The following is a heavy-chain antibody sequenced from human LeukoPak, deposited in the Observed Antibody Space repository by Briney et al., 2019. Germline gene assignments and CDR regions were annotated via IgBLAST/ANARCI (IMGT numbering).Heavy chain of an antibody. CDR3: AREESSRGFDP. CDR2: IYYSGST. J-gene: IGHJ5*02. Sequence: PSEILSLTCTVSGGSISSYYWSWIRQPPGKGLEWIGYIYYSGSTNYNPSLKSRVTISVDTSKNQFSLKLSSVTAADTAVYYCAREESSRGFDPWGQGTLVTVSS. CDR1: GGSISSYY. D-gene: IGHD6-13*01. V-gene: IGHV4-59*01.